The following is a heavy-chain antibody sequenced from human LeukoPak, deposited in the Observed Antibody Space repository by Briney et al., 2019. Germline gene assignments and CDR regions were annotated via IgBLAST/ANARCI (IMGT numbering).Heavy chain of an antibody. Sequence: PGGSLRLSCAASGFTFSSYGMSWVRQAPGKGLEWVSAITGTGHITYYADSVKGRFTISRDNSKNTLYLRMNSLRAEDTALYYCARDRLGAMLFFDSWGQGTLVTVSS. CDR3: ARDRLGAMLFFDS. CDR1: GFTFSSYG. J-gene: IGHJ4*02. CDR2: ITGTGHIT. V-gene: IGHV3-23*01. D-gene: IGHD3-16*01.